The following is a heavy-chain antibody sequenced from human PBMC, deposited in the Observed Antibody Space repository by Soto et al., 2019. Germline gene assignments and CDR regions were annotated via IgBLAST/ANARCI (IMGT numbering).Heavy chain of an antibody. CDR2: INHSGST. D-gene: IGHD2-15*01. CDR1: GGSFSGYY. J-gene: IGHJ6*02. Sequence: PSETLSLTCAVYGGSFSGYYWSWIRQPPGKGLEWIGEINHSGSTNYNPSLKSRVTISVDTSKNQFSLKLSSVTAVDTAVYYCARGRGGNYYYYGMDVWGQGTTVTVSS. V-gene: IGHV4-34*01. CDR3: ARGRGGNYYYYGMDV.